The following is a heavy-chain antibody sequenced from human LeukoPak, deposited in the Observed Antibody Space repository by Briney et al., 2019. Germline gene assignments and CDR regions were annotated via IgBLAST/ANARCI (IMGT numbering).Heavy chain of an antibody. D-gene: IGHD1-1*01. J-gene: IGHJ4*02. Sequence: SETLSLTCAVYGGSFSGYYWSWIRQPPGKGLEWIGEINHSGSTNYNPSLKSRVTISVDTSKNQFSLKLSSVTAADTAVYYCARGIRLDYFDYWGQGTLVTVSS. CDR2: INHSGST. V-gene: IGHV4-34*01. CDR1: GGSFSGYY. CDR3: ARGIRLDYFDY.